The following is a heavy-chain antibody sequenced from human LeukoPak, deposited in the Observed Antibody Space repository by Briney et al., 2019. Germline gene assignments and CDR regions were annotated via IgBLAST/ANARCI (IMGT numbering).Heavy chain of an antibody. J-gene: IGHJ4*02. V-gene: IGHV3-30*18. D-gene: IGHD3-22*01. CDR3: AKGGVVVITSFDY. CDR1: GFTFSSYG. CDR2: ISYDGSNK. Sequence: GGSLRLSWAASGFTFSSYGMQWVRQAPDKGLEWVAVISYDGSNKYYADSEKGRFTISRDNSKNTLYLQMNSLRAEDTAVYYCAKGGVVVITSFDYWGQGTLVTVSS.